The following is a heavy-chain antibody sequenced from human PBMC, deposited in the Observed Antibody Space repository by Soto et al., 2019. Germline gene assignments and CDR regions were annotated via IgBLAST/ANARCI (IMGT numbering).Heavy chain of an antibody. D-gene: IGHD6-19*01. V-gene: IGHV3-33*01. CDR3: ARNTYSSGWYFDY. CDR1: GFTFSSYG. Sequence: LRLSCAASGFTFSSYGMHWVRQAPGKGLEWVAVIWYDGSNKYYADSVKGRFTISRDNSKNTLYLQMNSLRAEDTAVYYCARNTYSSGWYFDYWGQGALVTVSS. J-gene: IGHJ4*02. CDR2: IWYDGSNK.